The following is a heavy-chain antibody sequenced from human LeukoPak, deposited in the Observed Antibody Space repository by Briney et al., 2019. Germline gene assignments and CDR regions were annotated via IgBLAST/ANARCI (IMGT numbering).Heavy chain of an antibody. CDR2: INPNSGGT. D-gene: IGHD6-13*01. V-gene: IGHV1-2*02. CDR1: GYTFTDYY. J-gene: IGHJ4*02. CDR3: AREEVIAAAGPTLDY. Sequence: ASVKVSCKASGYTFTDYYMHWVRQAPGQGLEWMGCINPNSGGTNYAHKFQGRVTMTRDTSISTAYMELRRLRSDDTAVFYCAREEVIAAAGPTLDYWGQGALVTVS.